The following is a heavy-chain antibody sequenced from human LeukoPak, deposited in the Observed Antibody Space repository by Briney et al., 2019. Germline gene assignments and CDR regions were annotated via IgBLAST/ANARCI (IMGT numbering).Heavy chain of an antibody. CDR2: IYHSGST. CDR1: GYSISRGYY. CDR3: ARRGASSSWHADRSNWFDP. J-gene: IGHJ5*02. D-gene: IGHD6-13*01. Sequence: SETLSLTCTVSGYSISRGYYWGWIRRPPGKGLEWIGSIYHSGSTYYNPSLKSRVTISVDTSKNQFSLKLSSVTAADTAVYYCARRGASSSWHADRSNWFDPWGQGTLVTVSS. V-gene: IGHV4-38-2*02.